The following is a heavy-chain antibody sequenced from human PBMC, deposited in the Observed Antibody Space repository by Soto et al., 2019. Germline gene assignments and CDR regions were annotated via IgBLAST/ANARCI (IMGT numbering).Heavy chain of an antibody. D-gene: IGHD3-3*01. V-gene: IGHV3-23*01. CDR1: GFTFSSYA. CDR2: ISGSGGST. Sequence: PGGSLRLSCAASGFTFSSYAMSWVRQAPGKGLEWVSAISGSGGSTYYADSVKGRFTISRDNSKNTLYLQMNSLRAEDTAVYYCAKFGASAYDFWSGYPRGGMDVWGQGTTVTVSS. CDR3: AKFGASAYDFWSGYPRGGMDV. J-gene: IGHJ6*02.